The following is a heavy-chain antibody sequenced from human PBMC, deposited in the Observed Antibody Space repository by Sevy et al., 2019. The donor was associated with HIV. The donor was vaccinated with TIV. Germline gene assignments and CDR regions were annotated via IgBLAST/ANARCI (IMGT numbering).Heavy chain of an antibody. D-gene: IGHD5-12*01. CDR3: ARQYIIRAVAPDAFDI. Sequence: GGSLRLSCAASGFTFSSYGMHWVRQAPGKGLEWVAVISYDGSNKYYADSVKGRFAISSDNSKNTLYLQRNSLRAEDTAVYYCARQYIIRAVAPDAFDIWSQGTMVTVSS. CDR1: GFTFSSYG. V-gene: IGHV3-30*03. CDR2: ISYDGSNK. J-gene: IGHJ3*02.